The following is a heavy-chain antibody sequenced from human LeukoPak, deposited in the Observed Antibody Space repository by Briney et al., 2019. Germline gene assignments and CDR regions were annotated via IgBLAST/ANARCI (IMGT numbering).Heavy chain of an antibody. D-gene: IGHD5-12*01. V-gene: IGHV1-69*13. CDR3: ARASPDIVATISYYYGMDV. CDR2: IIPIFGTA. J-gene: IGHJ6*02. CDR1: GGTFSSYA. Sequence: ASVTVSCKASGGTFSSYAISWVRQAPGQGLEWMGGIIPIFGTANYAQKFQGRVTITADESTSTAYMELSSLRSEDTAVYHCARASPDIVATISYYYGMDVWGQGTTVTVSS.